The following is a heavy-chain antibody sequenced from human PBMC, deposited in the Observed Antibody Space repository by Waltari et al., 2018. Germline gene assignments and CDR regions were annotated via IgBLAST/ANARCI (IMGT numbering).Heavy chain of an antibody. V-gene: IGHV3-48*03. Sequence: EVQLVESGGGLVNPGGSLRLSCAASGFTFSSFEMNWVRQAPGKVLEWVAYISNFGGTVYYADSVQGRFTISRDNVKNSLDLQMDSLTAEDTAVYYCAILPAYSSAWSADYWGRGTRVTVSS. CDR3: AILPAYSSAWSADY. J-gene: IGHJ4*02. CDR2: ISNFGGTV. D-gene: IGHD6-19*01. CDR1: GFTFSSFE.